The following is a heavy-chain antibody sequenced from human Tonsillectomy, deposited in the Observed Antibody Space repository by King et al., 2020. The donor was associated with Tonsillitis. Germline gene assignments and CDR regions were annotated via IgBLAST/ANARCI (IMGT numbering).Heavy chain of an antibody. Sequence: VQLVESGGGLGQPGGSLRLSCAASGFTFSSYAMSGVRQAPGKGLEWVSVISGSGGATDYADSVKGRFSISRDNSDQTLHLQMNSLRAEDTALYYCAKSTRPHYGDFFDASDTWGQGTIVTVSS. CDR2: ISGSGGAT. D-gene: IGHD4-17*01. CDR3: AKSTRPHYGDFFDASDT. CDR1: GFTFSSYA. J-gene: IGHJ3*02. V-gene: IGHV3-23*04.